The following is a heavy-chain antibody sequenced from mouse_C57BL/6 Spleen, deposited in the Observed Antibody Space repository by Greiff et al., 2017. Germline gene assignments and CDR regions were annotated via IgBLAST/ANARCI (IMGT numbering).Heavy chain of an antibody. CDR1: GYTFTSYW. V-gene: IGHV1-52*01. CDR2: IDPSDSET. J-gene: IGHJ2*01. CDR3: ASNHYGYFDY. Sequence: VQLQQPGAELVRPGSSVKLSCKASGYTFTSYWIHWVKQRPIQGLEWIGNIDPSDSETHYNQKFKDKATLTVDKSSSTAYMQLSSLTSEDSAVYYCASNHYGYFDYWGQGTTLTVSS. D-gene: IGHD1-1*01.